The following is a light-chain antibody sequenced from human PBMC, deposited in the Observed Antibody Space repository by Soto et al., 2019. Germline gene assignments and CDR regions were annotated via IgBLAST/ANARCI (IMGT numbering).Light chain of an antibody. CDR3: QQYGSSPPFT. CDR2: GAS. CDR1: QSVSSSY. V-gene: IGKV3-20*01. J-gene: IGKJ3*01. Sequence: EIVLTQSPGTLSLSPGERATLSCRASQSVSSSYLAWYQQKPGQAPRILIYGASSRATGIPDRFSGSGSGTDFTLTISRLEPEEFAVYYCQQYGSSPPFTFGPGTKVDIK.